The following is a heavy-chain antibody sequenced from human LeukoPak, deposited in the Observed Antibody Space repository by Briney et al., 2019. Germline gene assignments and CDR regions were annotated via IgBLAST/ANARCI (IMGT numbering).Heavy chain of an antibody. CDR2: INPSGGST. J-gene: IGHJ3*02. V-gene: IGHV1-46*01. D-gene: IGHD3-3*01. Sequence: ASVNVSCKSSGYTFTSYYMHWVRQAPGQGLEWMGIINPSGGSTSYAQKFQGRVTMTRDMSTSTVYMELSSLRSEDTAVYYCARAGWSGVDDAFDIWGQGTMATVSS. CDR3: ARAGWSGVDDAFDI. CDR1: GYTFTSYY.